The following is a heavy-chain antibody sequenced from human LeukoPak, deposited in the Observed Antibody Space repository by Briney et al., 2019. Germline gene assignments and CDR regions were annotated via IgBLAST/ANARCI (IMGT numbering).Heavy chain of an antibody. V-gene: IGHV1-58*01. CDR3: AGGYDSSGYYLDDYYYYGMDV. CDR1: GFTFTSSA. D-gene: IGHD3-22*01. J-gene: IGHJ6*02. Sequence: ASVKVSCKASGFTFTSSAVQWVRQARGQRLEWIGWIVVGSGNTNYAQKFQERVTITRDMSTSTAYMELSSLKTEDTAVYYCAGGYDSSGYYLDDYYYYGMDVWGQGTTVTVSS. CDR2: IVVGSGNT.